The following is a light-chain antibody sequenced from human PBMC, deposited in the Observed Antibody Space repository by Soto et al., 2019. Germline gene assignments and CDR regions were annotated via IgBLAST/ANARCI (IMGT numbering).Light chain of an antibody. CDR1: QSVSSY. CDR2: DAS. Sequence: EIVLTQSPATLSLSPAERSTLSCMASQSVSSYLAWYQQKPGQAPRLLIYDASNRATGIPARFSGSGSGTDFTLTISSLEPEDFAVYYCQQRSNWPPITFGQGTRLEI. J-gene: IGKJ5*01. CDR3: QQRSNWPPIT. V-gene: IGKV3-11*01.